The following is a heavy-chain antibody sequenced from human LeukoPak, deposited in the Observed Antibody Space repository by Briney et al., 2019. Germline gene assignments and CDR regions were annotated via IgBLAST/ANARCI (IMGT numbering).Heavy chain of an antibody. J-gene: IGHJ6*03. CDR2: MNPNSGNT. V-gene: IGHV1-8*03. Sequence: ASVKVSCKASGGTFTSYDINWVRQATGQGLEWMGWMNPNSGNTGYAQKFQGRVTITRNTSISTAYMELSSLRSEDTAVYYCARSEGRWFGELLGYYYYMDVWGKGTTVTVSS. D-gene: IGHD3-10*01. CDR1: GGTFTSYD. CDR3: ARSEGRWFGELLGYYYYMDV.